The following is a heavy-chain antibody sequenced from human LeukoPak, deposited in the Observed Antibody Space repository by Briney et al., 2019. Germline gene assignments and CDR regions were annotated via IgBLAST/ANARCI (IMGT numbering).Heavy chain of an antibody. D-gene: IGHD5-18*01. J-gene: IGHJ4*02. CDR2: INHSGST. Sequence: GSLRLSCAASGFTFSNAWTNWVRQAPGKGLEWIGEINHSGSTNYNPSLKSRVTISVDTSKNQFSLKLSSVTAADTAVYYCARGRIQLWSYYFDYWGQGTLVTISS. CDR1: GFTFSNAW. V-gene: IGHV4-34*01. CDR3: ARGRIQLWSYYFDY.